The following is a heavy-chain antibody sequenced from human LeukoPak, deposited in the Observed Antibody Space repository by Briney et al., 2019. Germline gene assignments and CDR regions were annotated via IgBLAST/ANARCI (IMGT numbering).Heavy chain of an antibody. CDR3: ARDRQATTAYDAFDI. D-gene: IGHD4-17*01. Sequence: SETLSLTCTVSGDSISSYYWSWIRQPPGKGLEWIGYIYYSGSTKYNPSLKSRVTISVDTSKNQFSLKLSSVTAADTAVYYCARDRQATTAYDAFDIWGRGTMVAVSS. CDR2: IYYSGST. J-gene: IGHJ3*02. CDR1: GDSISSYY. V-gene: IGHV4-59*01.